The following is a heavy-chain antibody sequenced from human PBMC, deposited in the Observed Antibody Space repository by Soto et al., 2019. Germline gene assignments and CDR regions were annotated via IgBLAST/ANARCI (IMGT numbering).Heavy chain of an antibody. V-gene: IGHV1-18*01. J-gene: IGHJ3*02. CDR3: ARERAWIYAHDI. D-gene: IGHD5-12*01. CDR1: NYTFTSYG. CDR2: ITPYNGDT. Sequence: QVQLVQSGAEVKKPGASVRVSCKASNYTFTSYGINWVRQAPGQGLEWMGWITPYNGDTKYAQKVQGRVTMTTDTATSTAYMELRSLRSDDTAVYYCARERAWIYAHDIWGQGTMVTGSS.